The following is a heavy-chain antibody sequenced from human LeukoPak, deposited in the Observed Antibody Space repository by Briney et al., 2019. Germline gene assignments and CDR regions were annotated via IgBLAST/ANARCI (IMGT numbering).Heavy chain of an antibody. D-gene: IGHD3-10*01. CDR2: IDWDDDK. Sequence: SGPALVKPTQTLTLTCTFSGFSLSTSGMRVSWIRQPPGKALGGLARIDWDDDKFYSTSLKTRLTISKDTSKNQVVLTMTNMDPVDTATYYCARSIWFGELYFDYWGQGTLVTVSS. CDR1: GFSLSTSGMR. CDR3: ARSIWFGELYFDY. J-gene: IGHJ4*02. V-gene: IGHV2-70*04.